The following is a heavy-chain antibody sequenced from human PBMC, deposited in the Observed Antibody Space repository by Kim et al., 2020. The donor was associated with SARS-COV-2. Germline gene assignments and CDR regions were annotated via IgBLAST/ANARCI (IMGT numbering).Heavy chain of an antibody. D-gene: IGHD3-10*01. J-gene: IGHJ4*02. Sequence: ADSVKARFTISRDNSNNTLYLQMNSLRAEDTAVYYCANGPYGSGTYYSDYWGQGTLVTVSS. CDR3: ANGPYGSGTYYSDY. V-gene: IGHV3-23*03.